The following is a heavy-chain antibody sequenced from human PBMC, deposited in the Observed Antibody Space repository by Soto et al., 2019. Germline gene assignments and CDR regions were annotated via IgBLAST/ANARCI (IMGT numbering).Heavy chain of an antibody. D-gene: IGHD2-2*01. CDR1: GFSFGSYV. Sequence: SGGSRRLSCAASGFSFGSYVMNWVRQAPGKGLEWVSSISTSSGSRYYADSVRGRFTISRDNAKNSVYLQMNSLRADDTAVYYCARSSTSGDVWGQGTTVTVSS. CDR2: ISTSSGSR. J-gene: IGHJ6*02. V-gene: IGHV3-21*01. CDR3: ARSSTSGDV.